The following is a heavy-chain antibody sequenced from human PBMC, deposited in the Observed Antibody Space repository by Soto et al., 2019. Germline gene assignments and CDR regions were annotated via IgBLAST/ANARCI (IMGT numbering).Heavy chain of an antibody. CDR3: ARGDGYGDE. V-gene: IGHV3-23*01. J-gene: IGHJ4*02. CDR1: GFTFSPYT. CDR2: LSGGGANT. D-gene: IGHD5-12*01. Sequence: EVQLLDSGGGLVQPGGCLSLSCAACGFTFSPYTMAWVRQAPGKGLAWVSGLSGGGANTLYADSVKGRFTISVDNSKITVYLQMNSLRVEDTAVYYCARGDGYGDEWGEGTLVTVSS.